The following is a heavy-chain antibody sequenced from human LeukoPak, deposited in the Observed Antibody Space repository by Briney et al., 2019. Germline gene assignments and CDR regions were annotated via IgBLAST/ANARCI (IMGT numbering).Heavy chain of an antibody. CDR3: ARGGARVGSSPTIFDY. Sequence: SETLSLTCTVSGDSINNYYLSWIRQPAGKGLEWIGRIYRSGSTNYNPSLESRVFMSIDTSKNQFSLNLRAVTAADTAVYFCARGGARVGSSPTIFDYWGQGILVTVSS. CDR1: GDSINNYY. J-gene: IGHJ4*02. D-gene: IGHD3-10*01. CDR2: IYRSGST. V-gene: IGHV4-4*07.